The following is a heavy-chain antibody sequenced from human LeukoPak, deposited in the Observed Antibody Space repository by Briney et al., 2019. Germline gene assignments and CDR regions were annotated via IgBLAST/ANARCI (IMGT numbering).Heavy chain of an antibody. CDR3: ARFAYCGSGCWYYFDY. CDR2: IYPTGGT. V-gene: IGHV4-4*09. Sequence: SETLSLTCTVSGGSISSYYWSWIRQSPGKGLEWIGYIYPTGGTNYNPSLKSRVTMSVDTSKNQFSLKLNSVTAADTAVYLCARFAYCGSGCWYYFDYWGQGALVTVSS. D-gene: IGHD2-21*02. CDR1: GGSISSYY. J-gene: IGHJ4*02.